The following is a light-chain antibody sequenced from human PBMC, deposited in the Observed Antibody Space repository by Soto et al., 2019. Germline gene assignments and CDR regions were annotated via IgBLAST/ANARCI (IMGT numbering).Light chain of an antibody. CDR2: GAS. V-gene: IGKV3-15*01. CDR3: QQYYDWPLVT. J-gene: IGKJ4*01. CDR1: QIISTN. Sequence: IIMTQSPATLSVSPGERFTLSCRASQIISTNLAWYQQKPGQAPRLLIYGASTRDTHIPDRFSGTGSETEFTLSVRSLQSEDFAVYYCQQYYDWPLVTFGGGTTGDIK.